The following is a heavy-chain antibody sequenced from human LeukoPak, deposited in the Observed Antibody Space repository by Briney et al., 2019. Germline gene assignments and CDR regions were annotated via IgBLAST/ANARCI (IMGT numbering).Heavy chain of an antibody. J-gene: IGHJ6*02. CDR1: GFTLSSYA. CDR2: IDSRSSDI. CDR3: VRDWGGYGLDV. D-gene: IGHD3-16*01. Sequence: GGSLRLSCAASGFTLSSYAMSWVRQAPGKGLEWVSTIDSRSSDIHYADSVRGRLTISRDNAKNSLYLQMDSLRAEDTAVYYCVRDWGGYGLDVWGQGTTVTVS. V-gene: IGHV3-21*01.